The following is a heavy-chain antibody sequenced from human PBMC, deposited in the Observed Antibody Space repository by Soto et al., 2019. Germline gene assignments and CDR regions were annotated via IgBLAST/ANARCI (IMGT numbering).Heavy chain of an antibody. CDR2: INSDGSST. V-gene: IGHV3-74*01. D-gene: IGHD4-17*01. CDR1: GFTFSSYW. CDR3: ARSEGVDYGDYIGGYYYGMDV. J-gene: IGHJ6*02. Sequence: EVQLVESGGGLVQPGGSLRLSCAASGFTFSSYWMHWVRQAPGKGLVWVSRINSDGSSTSYADSVKGRFTISRDNAKNTLYLQMNSLRAEDTAVYYCARSEGVDYGDYIGGYYYGMDVWGQGTTVTVSS.